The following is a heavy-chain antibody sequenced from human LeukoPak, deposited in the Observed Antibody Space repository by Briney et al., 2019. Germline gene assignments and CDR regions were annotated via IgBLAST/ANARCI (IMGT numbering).Heavy chain of an antibody. CDR1: GFTFSSYG. CDR3: AKGVSTTSVDY. J-gene: IGHJ4*02. Sequence: GGSLRLSCAASGFTFSSYGMHWVRQAPGKGLEWVAVISYDGSNKYYADSVKGRFTISRDNFKNTLYPQMNSLRAEDTAVYYCAKGVSTTSVDYWGQGTLVTVSS. V-gene: IGHV3-30*18. CDR2: ISYDGSNK. D-gene: IGHD1-1*01.